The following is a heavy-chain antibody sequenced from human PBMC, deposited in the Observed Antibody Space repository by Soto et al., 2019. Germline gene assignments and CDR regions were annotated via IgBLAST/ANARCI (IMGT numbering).Heavy chain of an antibody. V-gene: IGHV2-5*02. D-gene: IGHD2-15*01. CDR1: GFSLSTSGVG. CDR3: AHTSRYRSGGSCYSSTVGMDV. J-gene: IGHJ6*02. Sequence: QITLKESGPTLVKPTQTLTLTCTFSGFSLSTSGVGVGWIRQTPGKALEWLALIYWEDDKRYSPSLKSRLTSTNDTSKNQVVLTMTNMNPVDTATYYGAHTSRYRSGGSCYSSTVGMDVWGQGTTVTVSS. CDR2: IYWEDDK.